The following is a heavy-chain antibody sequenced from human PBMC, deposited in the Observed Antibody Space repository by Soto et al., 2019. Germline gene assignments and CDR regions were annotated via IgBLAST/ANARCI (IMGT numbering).Heavy chain of an antibody. CDR3: ARERLTTSYYYYGMDV. CDR1: GFTFSSYE. J-gene: IGHJ6*02. D-gene: IGHD4-17*01. CDR2: ISSSGSTI. Sequence: EVQLVESGGGLVQPGGSLRLSCAASGFTFSSYEMNWVRQAPGKGLEWVSYISSSGSTIYYADSVKGRFTISRDNAKNSLYLQMNSLRAEDTAVYYCARERLTTSYYYYGMDVWGQQTTVTVSS. V-gene: IGHV3-48*03.